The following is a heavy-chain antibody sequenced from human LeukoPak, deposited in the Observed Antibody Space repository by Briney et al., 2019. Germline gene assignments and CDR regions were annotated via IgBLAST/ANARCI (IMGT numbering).Heavy chain of an antibody. V-gene: IGHV4-4*09. CDR2: IHSSGSS. CDR1: GGSINSYY. Sequence: SETLSLSCTVSGGSINSYYWTWIRQPPGKGLEWIAYIHSSGSSDYNPSLKSRVTIALDTSKNQVSLKLNSVTAADTAVYYCVKYGADVTTTPDYSYWYMDVWGKGTTVTVSS. J-gene: IGHJ6*03. D-gene: IGHD1-1*01. CDR3: VKYGADVTTTPDYSYWYMDV.